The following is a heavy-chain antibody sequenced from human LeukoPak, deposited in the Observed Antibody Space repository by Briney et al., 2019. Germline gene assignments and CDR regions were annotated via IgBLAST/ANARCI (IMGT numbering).Heavy chain of an antibody. CDR1: GGSISSSGYY. J-gene: IGHJ4*02. D-gene: IGHD3-22*01. Sequence: SETLSLTCTVSGGSISSSGYYWGWIRQPPGKGLEWIGSIYYSGSTYDNPSLKSRVTISVDTSKNQFSLKLNSVTAADTAVYYCAKADGEGSSGYYYNSDYWGQGTLVTVSS. CDR3: AKADGEGSSGYYYNSDY. V-gene: IGHV4-39*01. CDR2: IYYSGST.